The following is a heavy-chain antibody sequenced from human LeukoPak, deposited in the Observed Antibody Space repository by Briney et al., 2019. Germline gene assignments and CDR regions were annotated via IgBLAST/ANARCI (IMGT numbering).Heavy chain of an antibody. CDR1: GYTFTSYY. V-gene: IGHV1-46*01. J-gene: IGHJ4*02. D-gene: IGHD3-10*01. Sequence: GASVKVSCKASGYTFTSYYMHWVRQAPGQGLEWMGIINPSGGSTSYAQKFQGRVTVTRDTSTSTVYMELSSLRSDDTAVYYCAINRNYYGSFLYWGQGTLVTVSS. CDR3: AINRNYYGSFLY. CDR2: INPSGGST.